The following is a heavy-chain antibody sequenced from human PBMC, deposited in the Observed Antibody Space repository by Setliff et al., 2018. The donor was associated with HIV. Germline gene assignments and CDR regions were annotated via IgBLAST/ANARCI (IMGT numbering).Heavy chain of an antibody. D-gene: IGHD3-22*01. J-gene: IGHJ4*02. Sequence: PSETLSLTCTVSGDSIKSDGYYWSWIRQHPGNGLEWIGFIYHSGSTHYSPSLASRVTISVDTSKNQYSLKLSSVTAADTAVYYCAREGGGAYFDSSGYYFDYWGQGRLVTVSS. CDR3: AREGGGAYFDSSGYYFDY. CDR1: GDSIKSDGYY. CDR2: IYHSGST. V-gene: IGHV4-31*03.